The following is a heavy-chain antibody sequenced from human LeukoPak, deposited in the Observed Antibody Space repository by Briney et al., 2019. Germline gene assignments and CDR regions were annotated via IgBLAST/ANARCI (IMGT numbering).Heavy chain of an antibody. CDR3: TRDVSRRRLLESDY. D-gene: IGHD1-1*01. CDR1: GFTFGDYA. J-gene: IGHJ4*02. V-gene: IGHV3-49*03. Sequence: GGSLRLSCTASGFTFGDYAMSWFRQAPGKGLEWVGFIRSKAYGGTTGYAASVKGRFTISRDDSKSFAYLQMNSLKTEDTAVYYCTRDVSRRRLLESDYWGQGTLVTVSS. CDR2: IRSKAYGGTT.